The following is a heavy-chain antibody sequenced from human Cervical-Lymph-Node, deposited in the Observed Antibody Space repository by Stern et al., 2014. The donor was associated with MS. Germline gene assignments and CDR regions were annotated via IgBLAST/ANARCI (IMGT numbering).Heavy chain of an antibody. CDR1: GGTFSSYA. J-gene: IGHJ6*02. CDR2: IIPIFGTA. CDR3: ARGELKEGLVRGMDV. Sequence: QVQLVESGAEVKKPGSSGKVSCKASGGTFSSYAISWVRQAPGKGLEWMGGIIPIFGTANYGPKFQGRVTITADESTSTAYMELSSLRAEDTAVYYCARGELKEGLVRGMDVWGQGTTVTVSS. V-gene: IGHV1-69*01. D-gene: IGHD1-26*01.